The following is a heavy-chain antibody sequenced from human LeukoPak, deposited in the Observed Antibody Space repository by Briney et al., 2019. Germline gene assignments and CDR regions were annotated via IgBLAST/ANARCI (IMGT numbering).Heavy chain of an antibody. J-gene: IGHJ3*02. V-gene: IGHV1-18*01. CDR1: GYTFTSYG. CDR2: ISAYNGNT. Sequence: ASVKVSCKASGYTFTSYGISWVRQAPGQGLEWMGWISAYNGNTNYAQKLQGRVTMTTDTSTSTAYMELRSLRSDDTAVYYCAREQGFTYCSGSSCYPGDAFDIWGQGTMVTVSS. CDR3: AREQGFTYCSGSSCYPGDAFDI. D-gene: IGHD2-15*01.